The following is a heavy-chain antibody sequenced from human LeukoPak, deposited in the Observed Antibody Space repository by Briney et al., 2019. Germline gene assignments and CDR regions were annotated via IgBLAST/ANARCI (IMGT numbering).Heavy chain of an antibody. CDR2: IYSSGST. Sequence: SETLSLTCTVSGGSISNYYWSWIRQPAGKGLEWIGRIYSSGSTNYNPSLKSRVTMSVGMSNNQFSLTLSSVTAADTAVYYCARGGISTSLDYWGQGTLVTVSS. V-gene: IGHV4-4*07. CDR1: GGSISNYY. D-gene: IGHD2-2*01. J-gene: IGHJ4*02. CDR3: ARGGISTSLDY.